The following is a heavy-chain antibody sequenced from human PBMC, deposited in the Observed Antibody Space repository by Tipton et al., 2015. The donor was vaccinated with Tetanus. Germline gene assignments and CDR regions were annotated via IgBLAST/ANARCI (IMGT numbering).Heavy chain of an antibody. V-gene: IGHV3-23*01. J-gene: IGHJ6*02. CDR1: GLTFINAW. D-gene: IGHD3-3*01. CDR3: AKGADDFWSGYNYGMDV. CDR2: ISGSGGST. Sequence: SLRLSCAASGLTFINAWMNWVRQAPGKGLEWVSAISGSGGSTQYADSVKGRFTISRDNSKNTLYLQMNSLRAEDTAVYYCAKGADDFWSGYNYGMDVWGQGTTVTVSS.